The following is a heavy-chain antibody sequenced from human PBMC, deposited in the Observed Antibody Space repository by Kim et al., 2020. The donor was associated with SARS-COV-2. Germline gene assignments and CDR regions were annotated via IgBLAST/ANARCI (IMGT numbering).Heavy chain of an antibody. CDR3: ARQRRQWLVQDAFDI. D-gene: IGHD6-19*01. Sequence: SETLSLTCTVSGGSISSSSYYWGWIRQPPGKGLEWIGSIYYSGSTYYNPSLKSRVTISVDTSKNHFSLKLSSVTAADTAVYYCARQRRQWLVQDAFDIWGQGTMVTVSS. CDR2: IYYSGST. V-gene: IGHV4-39*01. J-gene: IGHJ3*02. CDR1: GGSISSSSYY.